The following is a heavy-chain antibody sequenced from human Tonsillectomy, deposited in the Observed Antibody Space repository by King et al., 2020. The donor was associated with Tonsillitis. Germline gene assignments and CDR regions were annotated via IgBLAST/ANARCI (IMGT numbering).Heavy chain of an antibody. V-gene: IGHV3-7*01. D-gene: IGHD2/OR15-2a*01. CDR1: GFTFSSYW. J-gene: IGHJ4*02. Sequence: VQLVESGGGLVRPGGSLRLSCAASGFTFSSYWMSWVRQAPGKGLEWVANIKQNGTEGYYVDTVKGRFTISRDNAKNSLYLQMDSLRAEDTVMYYCTKNRGGGYYFDYWGQGTLVTVSS. CDR2: IKQNGTEG. CDR3: TKNRGGGYYFDY.